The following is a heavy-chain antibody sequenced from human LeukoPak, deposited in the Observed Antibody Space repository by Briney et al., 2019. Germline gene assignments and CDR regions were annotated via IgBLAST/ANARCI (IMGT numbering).Heavy chain of an antibody. D-gene: IGHD4/OR15-4a*01. CDR3: ARRAGAYSHPYDY. CDR1: GFNFDDYG. CDR2: ISWNGGTT. V-gene: IGHV3-20*04. J-gene: IGHJ4*02. Sequence: PGGSLRFSCAASGFNFDDYGMSWVRQAPGKGLEWVSGISWNGGTTVYVDSVKGRFTISRDNSKNTLYLQMNSLRAEDAAVYYCARRAGAYSHPYDYWGQGTLVTVSS.